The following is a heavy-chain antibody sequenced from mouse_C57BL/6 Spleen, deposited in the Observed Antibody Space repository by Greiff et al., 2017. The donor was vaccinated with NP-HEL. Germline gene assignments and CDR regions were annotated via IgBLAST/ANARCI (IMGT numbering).Heavy chain of an antibody. CDR1: GYTFTSYW. Sequence: VQLQQPGAELVKPGASVKLSCKASGYTFTSYWMHWVKQRPGQGLEWIGMIHPNSGSTNYNEKFKSKATLTVDKSSSTAYMQLSSLTSEDSAVYYCARCYYGSSFDDWGQGTTLTVSS. CDR3: ARCYYGSSFDD. CDR2: IHPNSGST. J-gene: IGHJ2*01. D-gene: IGHD1-1*01. V-gene: IGHV1-64*01.